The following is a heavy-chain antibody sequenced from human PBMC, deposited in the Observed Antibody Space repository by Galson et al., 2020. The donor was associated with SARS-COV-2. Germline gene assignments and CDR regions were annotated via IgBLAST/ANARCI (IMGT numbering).Heavy chain of an antibody. J-gene: IGHJ4*02. CDR3: ARRESGLVDWFQRGHYLDY. D-gene: IGHD3-9*01. CDR1: GGTLSGYY. Sequence: SETLSLTCAAYGGTLSGYYWNWIRQPPGKRLEWIGDVNHSGSTKYNPTLKSRLIISTDTSKNQFPLRLSSVTAADTSVYYCARRESGLVDWFQRGHYLDYWGQGTLVTVAA. CDR2: VNHSGST. V-gene: IGHV4-34*01.